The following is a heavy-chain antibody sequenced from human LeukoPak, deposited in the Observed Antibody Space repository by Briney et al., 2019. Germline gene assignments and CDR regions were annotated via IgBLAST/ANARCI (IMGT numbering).Heavy chain of an antibody. CDR3: ARHQGLFFVDCSSTSCFNWFDP. Sequence: SVKVSCKASGGTFSSYAISWVRQAPGQGLEWMGGIIPIFGTANYAQKFQGRVTITTDESTSTAYMELSSLRSEDTAGYYCARHQGLFFVDCSSTSCFNWFDPWGEGTLVTVSS. J-gene: IGHJ5*02. CDR1: GGTFSSYA. V-gene: IGHV1-69*05. D-gene: IGHD2-2*01. CDR2: IIPIFGTA.